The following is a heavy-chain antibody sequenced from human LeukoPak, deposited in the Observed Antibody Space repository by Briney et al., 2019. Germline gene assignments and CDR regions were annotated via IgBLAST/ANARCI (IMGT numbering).Heavy chain of an antibody. CDR3: ASLYSQTATTDP. V-gene: IGHV3-74*01. D-gene: IGHD4-17*01. CDR1: GFTFSSYW. CDR2: INSDGSST. Sequence: GGSLRLSCAASGFTFSSYWMHWVRQAPGKGLVWVSRINSDGSSTSYADSVKGRFTISRDNSKNTLYLQMNSLRVEDTAVYYCASLYSQTATTDPWGQGTLVT. J-gene: IGHJ5*02.